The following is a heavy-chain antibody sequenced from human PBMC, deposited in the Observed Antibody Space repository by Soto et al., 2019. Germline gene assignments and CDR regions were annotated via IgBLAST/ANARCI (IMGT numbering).Heavy chain of an antibody. CDR2: TYYMSKWYN. CDR3: TYSSWNGGGAFDI. CDR1: GDSVSSNSAA. D-gene: IGHD6-13*01. V-gene: IGHV6-1*01. J-gene: IGHJ3*02. Sequence: TLSLTFAISGDSVSSNSAAWNWIRQSPSRGLEWLGRTYYMSKWYNDYAVCVTSRKTINPDTSKNQLSLQLNSVTPDDTAGSYCTYSSWNGGGAFDIWRQGTVVTVSS.